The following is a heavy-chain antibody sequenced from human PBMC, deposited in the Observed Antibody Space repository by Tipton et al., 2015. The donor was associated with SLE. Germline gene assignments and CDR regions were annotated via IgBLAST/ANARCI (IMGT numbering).Heavy chain of an antibody. J-gene: IGHJ6*03. D-gene: IGHD2-2*01. CDR1: GGSISSSSYY. CDR2: IYYSGST. CDR3: ARISRYCSSTSCYSDYYYYYMDV. V-gene: IGHV4-39*01. Sequence: TLSLTCNVSGGSISSSSYYWGWIRQPPGKGLEWIGSIYYSGSTYYNPSLKSRVTISVDTSKNQFSLKLSSVTAADTAVYYCARISRYCSSTSCYSDYYYYYMDVWGKGTTVTVSS.